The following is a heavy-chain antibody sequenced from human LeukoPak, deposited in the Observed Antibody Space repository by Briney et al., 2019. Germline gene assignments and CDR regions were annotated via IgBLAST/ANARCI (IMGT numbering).Heavy chain of an antibody. CDR3: ARGAYYFDSSS. J-gene: IGHJ4*02. D-gene: IGHD3-22*01. Sequence: SETLSLTCTVSGGSISDYYWSWIRQPAGKGLEWIGRTYTSGSTNYNPSLKSRVTMSVDTSKNQFSLKVSSVTAADTAVYYCARGAYYFDSSSWGQGILVTVSS. V-gene: IGHV4-4*07. CDR1: GGSISDYY. CDR2: TYTSGST.